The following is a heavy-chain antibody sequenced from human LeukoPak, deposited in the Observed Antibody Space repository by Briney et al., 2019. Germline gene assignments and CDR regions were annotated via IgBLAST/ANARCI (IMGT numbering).Heavy chain of an antibody. V-gene: IGHV3-7*01. J-gene: IGHJ4*02. CDR1: RFTFSSYW. Sequence: GGSLRLSCAASRFTFSSYWMSWVRQAPGKGLEWVANIKQDGSEKYYVDSEKGRFTISRDNAKSSLYLQMNSLRAEDTAVYYCARDLSGGELPDYWGQGTLVTVSS. CDR2: IKQDGSEK. D-gene: IGHD1-26*01. CDR3: ARDLSGGELPDY.